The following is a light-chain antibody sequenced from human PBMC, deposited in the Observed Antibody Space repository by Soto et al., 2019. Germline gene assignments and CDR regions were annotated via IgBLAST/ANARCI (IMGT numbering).Light chain of an antibody. J-gene: IGKJ1*01. CDR2: DVS. CDR1: QIVSNV. CDR3: HQYYRYPWT. Sequence: DIQMTQSPTTLSASVVDRVTITGRASQIVSNVLAWFQQKPGKGPVLLIYDVSNLQSGVPSRFSGSGSGTEFTLTISSLQPDDFAVYYCHQYYRYPWTFGQGTKVDIK. V-gene: IGKV1-5*01.